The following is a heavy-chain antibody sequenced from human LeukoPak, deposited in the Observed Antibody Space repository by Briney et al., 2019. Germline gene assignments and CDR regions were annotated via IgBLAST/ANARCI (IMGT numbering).Heavy chain of an antibody. CDR3: ARSISSSSSFDY. CDR2: ISYSGAST. J-gene: IGHJ4*02. Sequence: GGSLRLSCAASGLTFSGYAMTWVRQAPGKGLEWVSGISYSGASTYYADPVKDRFIISRDNSKNMLYLHMNSLSAEDTARYYCARSISSSSSFDYWGQGTLVTVSS. V-gene: IGHV3-23*01. CDR1: GLTFSGYA. D-gene: IGHD6-6*01.